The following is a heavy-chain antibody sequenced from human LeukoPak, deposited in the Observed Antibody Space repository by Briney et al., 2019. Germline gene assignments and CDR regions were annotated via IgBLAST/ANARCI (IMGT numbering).Heavy chain of an antibody. CDR3: ARSRDSGYDYNY. V-gene: IGHV1-46*01. CDR1: GYTFTSYY. J-gene: IGHJ4*02. Sequence: GASVKVSCKASGYTFTSYYMHWVRQAPGQGLGWMGIVNPSGGSTSYAQKFQGRVTITADKSTSTAYMELSSLRSEDTAVYYCARSRDSGYDYNYWGQGTLVTVSS. CDR2: VNPSGGST. D-gene: IGHD5-12*01.